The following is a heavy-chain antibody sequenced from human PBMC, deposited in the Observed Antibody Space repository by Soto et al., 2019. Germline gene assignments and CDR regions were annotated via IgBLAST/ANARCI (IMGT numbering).Heavy chain of an antibody. CDR2: IYYSGST. CDR3: ARDRGDYGNSEGMDV. CDR1: GGSISSYY. V-gene: IGHV4-59*12. Sequence: SETLSLTCTVSGGSISSYYWSWIRHPPGTGLEWIGYIYYSGSTNYNPSLKSRVTISVDTSRTQFSLKLSSVTAADTAVYYCARDRGDYGNSEGMDVWGQGTTVTVSS. J-gene: IGHJ6*02. D-gene: IGHD4-17*01.